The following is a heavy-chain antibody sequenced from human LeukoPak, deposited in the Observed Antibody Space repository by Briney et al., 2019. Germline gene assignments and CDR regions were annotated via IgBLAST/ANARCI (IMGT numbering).Heavy chain of an antibody. Sequence: PSETLSLTCTVSGGSNNSYYWSWIRQPLGKGLEWIGYTHPSGNTNYSPSLKSRVTISIDTSRNQFSLKLRSVTAADTAVYYCARKAPKKGWFDPWGQGTLVTVSS. CDR1: GGSNNSYY. CDR3: ARKAPKKGWFDP. CDR2: THPSGNT. V-gene: IGHV4-4*09. J-gene: IGHJ5*02.